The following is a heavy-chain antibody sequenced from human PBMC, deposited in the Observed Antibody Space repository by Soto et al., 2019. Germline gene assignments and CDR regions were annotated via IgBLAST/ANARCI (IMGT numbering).Heavy chain of an antibody. V-gene: IGHV1-8*01. CDR2: MNPNTGDT. J-gene: IGHJ4*02. CDR3: AKVSRRGASIDYDY. D-gene: IGHD3-22*01. Sequence: QVQLVQSGAKVKEPGASVKVSCRASGYTFSNYDMNWVRQATGQGPEWIGWMNPNTGDTGYAQKFQGRVTMTRDISTNTAYMELSSLRYEDTAVYYCAKVSRRGASIDYDYWGQGTVVTVSS. CDR1: GYTFSNYD.